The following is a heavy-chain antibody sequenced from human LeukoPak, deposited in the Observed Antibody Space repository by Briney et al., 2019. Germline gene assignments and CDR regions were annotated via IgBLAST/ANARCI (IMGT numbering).Heavy chain of an antibody. J-gene: IGHJ6*02. Sequence: ASVKVSCKASGGTFSSYAISWVRQAPGQGLEWMGGIIPIFGTANYAQKFQGRVTITADESTSTAYMELSSLRSEDTAVYYCARGPSGLKNYYYYGMDVWGQGTTVTVSS. CDR1: GGTFSSYA. CDR3: ARGPSGLKNYYYYGMDV. D-gene: IGHD5/OR15-5a*01. CDR2: IIPIFGTA. V-gene: IGHV1-69*13.